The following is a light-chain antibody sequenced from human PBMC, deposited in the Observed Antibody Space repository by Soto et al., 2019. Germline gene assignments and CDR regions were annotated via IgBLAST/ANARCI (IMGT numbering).Light chain of an antibody. CDR2: GAS. CDR1: QSVSSSY. Sequence: EMVLTQSPATLSLSPGERATLSCRASQSVSSSYLAWYQQKTGQAPRLLIYGASTRATGIPARFSGSGSGTEFTLTISSLQSEDFAVYYCQQYNYWPPKIAFGQGTRLEI. J-gene: IGKJ5*01. CDR3: QQYNYWPPKIA. V-gene: IGKV3-15*01.